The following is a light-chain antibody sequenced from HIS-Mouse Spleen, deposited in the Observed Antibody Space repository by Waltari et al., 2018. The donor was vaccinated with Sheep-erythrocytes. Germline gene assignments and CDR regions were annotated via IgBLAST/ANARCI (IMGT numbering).Light chain of an antibody. Sequence: DIQMTQSPSSVSASVGDRVTITCRASQSISSCLNWYQQKPGKAPKLLIYAASSLQSGVLSRFSSSGSWTEFTLTISSLQPEEYATYYCQQSYSTPQFTFGPGTRVDIK. CDR1: QSISSC. V-gene: IGKV1-39*01. J-gene: IGKJ3*01. CDR3: QQSYSTPQFT. CDR2: AAS.